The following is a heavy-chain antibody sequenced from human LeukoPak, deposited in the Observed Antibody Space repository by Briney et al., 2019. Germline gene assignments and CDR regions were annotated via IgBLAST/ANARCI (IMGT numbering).Heavy chain of an antibody. CDR3: AKDTYSTSPYYFDY. J-gene: IGHJ4*02. V-gene: IGHV3-23*01. CDR1: GFTFSSYA. D-gene: IGHD1-26*01. Sequence: PGGSLRLSCAASGFTFSSYAMSWVRQAPGKGLEWVSAFSGSGGNTYYADSVKGRFTISRDNSKNTLYLQMNSLRAEDTAVYYCAKDTYSTSPYYFDYWGQGTLVTVSS. CDR2: FSGSGGNT.